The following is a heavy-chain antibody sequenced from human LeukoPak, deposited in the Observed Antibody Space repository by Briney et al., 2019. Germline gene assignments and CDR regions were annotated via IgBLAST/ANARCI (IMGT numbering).Heavy chain of an antibody. D-gene: IGHD2-2*01. Sequence: ASVKVSCKASGYTFTSYDISWVRQAPGQGLEWMGWISAYNGNTNYAQKLQGRVTMTTDTSTSTAYMELRSLRSDDTAVYYCARDFQYCSSTSCYSVSFDYWGQGTLVTVSS. CDR3: ARDFQYCSSTSCYSVSFDY. CDR2: ISAYNGNT. CDR1: GYTFTSYD. J-gene: IGHJ4*02. V-gene: IGHV1-18*01.